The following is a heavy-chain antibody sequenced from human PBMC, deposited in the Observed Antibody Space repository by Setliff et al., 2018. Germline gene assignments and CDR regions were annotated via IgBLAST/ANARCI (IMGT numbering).Heavy chain of an antibody. D-gene: IGHD6-13*01. CDR3: AREGGSSWYGFDY. CDR2: IFTSGST. V-gene: IGHV4-4*07. Sequence: SETLSLTCTVSGGSISSYYWSWIRQPAGKGLEWIGRIFTSGSTEYSPSLNSRLTISMDTSNNQFSLRLRSVTAADTAIYHCAREGGSSWYGFDYWGQGTLVTVSS. CDR1: GGSISSYY. J-gene: IGHJ4*02.